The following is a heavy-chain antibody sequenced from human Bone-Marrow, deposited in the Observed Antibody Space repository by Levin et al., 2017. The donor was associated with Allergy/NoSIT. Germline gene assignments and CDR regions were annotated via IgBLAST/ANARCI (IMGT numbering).Heavy chain of an antibody. CDR1: GFTFSSYA. Sequence: GGSLRLSCAASGFTFSSYAMHWVRQAPGKGLEWVAVISYDGSNKYYADSVKGRFTISRDNSKNTLYLQMNSLRAEDTAVYYCARDDRVDTAMVNFDYWGQGTLVTVSS. D-gene: IGHD5-18*01. CDR3: ARDDRVDTAMVNFDY. CDR2: ISYDGSNK. V-gene: IGHV3-30-3*01. J-gene: IGHJ4*02.